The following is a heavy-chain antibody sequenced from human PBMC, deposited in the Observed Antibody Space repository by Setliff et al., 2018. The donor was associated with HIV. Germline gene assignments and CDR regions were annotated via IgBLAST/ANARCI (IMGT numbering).Heavy chain of an antibody. Sequence: PGGSLRLSCAASGFTLSTYTMNWVRQAPGKGLEWISYISSSGVMYYADSVRGRFTISRDNGKNSLYLQMNSLRAEDTAVYYCEVTSMASSFDYWGQGALVTVSS. J-gene: IGHJ4*02. V-gene: IGHV3-48*01. D-gene: IGHD5-18*01. CDR1: GFTLSTYT. CDR2: ISSSGVM. CDR3: EVTSMASSFDY.